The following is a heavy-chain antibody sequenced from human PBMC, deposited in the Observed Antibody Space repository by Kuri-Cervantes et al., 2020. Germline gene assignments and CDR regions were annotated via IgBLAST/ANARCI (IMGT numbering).Heavy chain of an antibody. V-gene: IGHV1-46*01. J-gene: IGHJ6*03. CDR3: ARAGYCSSTSCYAVYMDV. CDR1: GYTFTSYY. CDR2: INPSGGST. Sequence: ASVKVSCKASGYTFTSYYMHWVRQAPGQGLELMGIINPSGGSTSYAQKFQGRVTMTRDTSTSTVYMELSSLRSEDTAVYYLARAGYCSSTSCYAVYMDVWGKGTTVTVSS. D-gene: IGHD2-2*01.